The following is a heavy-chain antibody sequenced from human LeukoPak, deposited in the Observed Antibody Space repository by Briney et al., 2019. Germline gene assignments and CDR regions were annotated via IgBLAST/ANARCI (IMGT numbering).Heavy chain of an antibody. V-gene: IGHV4-59*01. Sequence: SETLSLTCTVSGGSISRYYWSWIRQPPGKGLEWIGCIYNSGSTNYNPSLKSRVTISLDTSKNQFSLRLSSVTAADTAVYYCGRDSGSPWAFDIWGQGTMVTVSS. CDR3: GRDSGSPWAFDI. D-gene: IGHD3-10*01. CDR1: GGSISRYY. J-gene: IGHJ3*02. CDR2: IYNSGST.